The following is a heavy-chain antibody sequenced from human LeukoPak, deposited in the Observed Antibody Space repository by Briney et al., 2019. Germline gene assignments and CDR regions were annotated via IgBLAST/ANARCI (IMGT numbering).Heavy chain of an antibody. V-gene: IGHV3-49*01. Sequence: PVGSLSLSCTASGFTFGDYAMSWFRQAPGKGLGWVGFIGSKAYGGTTEYAASVKGRFTISRDGSRSIAYLKMNSLKTEDTAVFYCTRDPGVTIFGVAPPPDYWGQGTLVTVPS. CDR2: IGSKAYGGTT. CDR3: TRDPGVTIFGVAPPPDY. J-gene: IGHJ4*02. CDR1: GFTFGDYA. D-gene: IGHD3-3*01.